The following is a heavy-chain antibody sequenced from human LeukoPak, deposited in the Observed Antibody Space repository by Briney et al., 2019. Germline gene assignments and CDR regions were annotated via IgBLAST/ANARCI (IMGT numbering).Heavy chain of an antibody. V-gene: IGHV4-59*12. Sequence: PSETLSLTCTVSGGSISSFYWSWVRQPPGKGLEWIAYISYSGSTNYSPSLKSRVTISIDTSKNQFSLKMISVTAADTAVYYCARDYGGSSDFDYWGQGTLVTVSS. D-gene: IGHD2-15*01. CDR3: ARDYGGSSDFDY. CDR2: ISYSGST. CDR1: GGSISSFY. J-gene: IGHJ4*02.